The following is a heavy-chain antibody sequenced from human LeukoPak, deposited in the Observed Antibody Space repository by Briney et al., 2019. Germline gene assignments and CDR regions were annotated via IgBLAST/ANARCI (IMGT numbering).Heavy chain of an antibody. CDR1: GYTFTGYY. D-gene: IGHD2-2*01. V-gene: IGHV1-2*02. Sequence: ASVKVSCKASGYTFTGYYMHWVRQAPGQGLEWMGWINPNSGGTNYAQKFQGRVTMTRDTSINTAYMELSRLRSDDTAVYYCATTYCSGATCSTNLLEYWGQGTLVTVSS. CDR3: ATTYCSGATCSTNLLEY. J-gene: IGHJ4*02. CDR2: INPNSGGT.